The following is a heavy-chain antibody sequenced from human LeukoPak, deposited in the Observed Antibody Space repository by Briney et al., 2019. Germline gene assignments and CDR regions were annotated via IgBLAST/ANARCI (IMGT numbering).Heavy chain of an antibody. CDR3: VTLDNYDRSGRYQHDY. D-gene: IGHD3-22*01. V-gene: IGHV1-69-2*01. CDR1: DSTFTDYY. Sequence: GATVKISCQASDSTFTDYYIHCVQQAPGKGLEWMGRVDPQDGDTRYSENFQGRVAIRADTSEDTAYLELSRLTSDDAAVYYCVTLDNYDRSGRYQHDYWGQGTQVLVSS. J-gene: IGHJ4*02. CDR2: VDPQDGDT.